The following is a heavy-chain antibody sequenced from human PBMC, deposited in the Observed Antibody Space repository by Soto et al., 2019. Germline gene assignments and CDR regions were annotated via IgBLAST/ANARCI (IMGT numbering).Heavy chain of an antibody. Sequence: QLQLQESGPGLVKPSETLSLTCTVSGGSISSTNYYWGWIRQPPGAGLEWIGSIYYSGSTYYNPSLQSRVTISVDTSKNQFSLKVSSVTAADTAVYYCARLNLPAAVVYYYGMDVWGQGTTVTVSS. CDR3: ARLNLPAAVVYYYGMDV. CDR1: GGSISSTNYY. D-gene: IGHD2-2*01. CDR2: IYYSGST. J-gene: IGHJ6*02. V-gene: IGHV4-39*01.